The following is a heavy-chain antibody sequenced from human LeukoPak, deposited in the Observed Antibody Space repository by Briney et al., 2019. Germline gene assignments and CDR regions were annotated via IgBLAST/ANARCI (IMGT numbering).Heavy chain of an antibody. CDR2: NGGGGGST. CDR3: AKGHRYCTSGNCNSAVDY. V-gene: IGHV3-23*01. Sequence: PGGSLRLSCSMSGFTLSHYAMSWVRQAPGKGLEWLSNNGGGGGSTDYTVSVKGRFTISRDNSKNTLYLQMNSLGAEDTAVYYCAKGHRYCTSGNCNSAVDYWGQGTLVTVSS. CDR1: GFTLSHYA. J-gene: IGHJ4*02. D-gene: IGHD2-15*01.